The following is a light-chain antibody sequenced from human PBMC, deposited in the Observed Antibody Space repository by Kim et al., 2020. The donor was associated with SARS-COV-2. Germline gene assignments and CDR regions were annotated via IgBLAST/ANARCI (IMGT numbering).Light chain of an antibody. J-gene: IGKJ4*01. V-gene: IGKV3-11*01. CDR1: RGVSSY. CDR3: QQRSNWPLT. CDR2: DAS. Sequence: WCPGERATLACRASRGVSSYLAWYQRRPGQAPRLLIYDASNRAAGIPARFSGSGSGTDFTLTISSLEPEDFAVYYCQQRSNWPLTFGGGTKVDIK.